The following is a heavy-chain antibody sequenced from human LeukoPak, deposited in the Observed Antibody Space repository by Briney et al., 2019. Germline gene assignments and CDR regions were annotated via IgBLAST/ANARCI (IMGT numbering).Heavy chain of an antibody. CDR1: GLTFSTFS. J-gene: IGHJ4*02. CDR2: ISSSSSTI. Sequence: GGSLRLTCAASGLTFSTFSMNWVRQAPGKGPEWVSYISSSSSTIYYADSVKGRFTISRDNAKNSLYLQMNSLRAEDTAVYYCARVRISSGPGGYYFDYWGQGTLVTVSS. CDR3: ARVRISSGPGGYYFDY. V-gene: IGHV3-48*04. D-gene: IGHD6-19*01.